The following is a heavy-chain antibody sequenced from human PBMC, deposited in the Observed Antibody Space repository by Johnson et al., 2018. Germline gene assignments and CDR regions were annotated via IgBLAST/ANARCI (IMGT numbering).Heavy chain of an antibody. CDR1: GFTFSNAW. V-gene: IGHV3-15*01. CDR3: ARESGGSYYAVGAFDI. J-gene: IGHJ3*02. CDR2: IKSKTDGGTT. Sequence: VQLVESGGGLVKPGGSLRLSCAASGFTFSNAWMSWVRQAPGKGLEWVGRIKSKTDGGTTDYAAPVKGRFTISRDDSKNTLYLQMNSRRAEDTAVYYCARESGGSYYAVGAFDIWGQGTMVTVSS. D-gene: IGHD1-26*01.